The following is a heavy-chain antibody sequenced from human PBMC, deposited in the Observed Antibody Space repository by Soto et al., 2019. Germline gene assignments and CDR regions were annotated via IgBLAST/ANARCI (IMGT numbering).Heavy chain of an antibody. D-gene: IGHD3-3*02. Sequence: QVQLVQSGAEVKKPGSSVKVSCKTSGGTFRTSAISWVRQAPGQGLEWMGGIMPVFPTPDYAQKFQGRVTITAHESTSTAHMELSSLRSEATAVYYCARDKDRRQLGGNYYSIMDVWGQGTTVTVSS. CDR3: ARDKDRRQLGGNYYSIMDV. J-gene: IGHJ6*02. V-gene: IGHV1-69*12. CDR2: IMPVFPTP. CDR1: GGTFRTSA.